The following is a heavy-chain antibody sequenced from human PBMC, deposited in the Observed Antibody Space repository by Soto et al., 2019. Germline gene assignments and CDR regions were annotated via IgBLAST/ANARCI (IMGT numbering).Heavy chain of an antibody. V-gene: IGHV3-33*01. CDR3: ARAKWHDGSGRVREFDY. J-gene: IGHJ4*02. Sequence: GGSLRLSCAASGFTFGGYGMHWVRQAPGKGLEWAAAISYDGRNTYYADSVQGRFAISRDNSKNTMYLQMNSLRVEDTAVYYCARAKWHDGSGRVREFDYWGQGALVAVSS. D-gene: IGHD3-10*01. CDR2: ISYDGRNT. CDR1: GFTFGGYG.